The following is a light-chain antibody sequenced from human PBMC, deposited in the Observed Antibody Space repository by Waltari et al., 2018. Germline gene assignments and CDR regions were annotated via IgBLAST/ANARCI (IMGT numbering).Light chain of an antibody. Sequence: DIQMTQSPSTLSASVGDRVTITCWASQTISSWLAWYQQKAGKAPKLLIYDASTLESGVPSRFSGSGSGTEFTLTISSLHPDDFATYYCQQYDSFSYTFGQGTKLEIK. V-gene: IGKV1-5*01. CDR1: QTISSW. CDR2: DAS. CDR3: QQYDSFSYT. J-gene: IGKJ2*01.